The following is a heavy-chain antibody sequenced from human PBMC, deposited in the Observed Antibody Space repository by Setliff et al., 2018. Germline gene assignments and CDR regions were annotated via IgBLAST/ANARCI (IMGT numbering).Heavy chain of an antibody. CDR3: VKTHGDTLIRGAFDIWCHGTIVTFSSGKNGHSSAFVFFYCASVPYSYDMYV. V-gene: IGHV3-64D*09. D-gene: IGHD3-10*01. Sequence: PGGSLRLSCSASGFTFNTYTMHWVRQAPGKGLEYVSSIGPNGGSTYYANSVKGRFTISRDSSKNTLYLQMSSLRAEDTGVYYCVKTHGDTLIRGAFDIWCHGTIVTFSSGKNGHSSAFVFFYCASVPYSYDMYVWGQGTTVTVSS. CDR1: GFTFNTYT. J-gene: IGHJ6*02. CDR2: IGPNGGST.